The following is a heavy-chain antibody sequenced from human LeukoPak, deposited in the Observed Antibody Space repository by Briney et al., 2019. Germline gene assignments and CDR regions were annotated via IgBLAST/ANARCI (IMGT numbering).Heavy chain of an antibody. CDR1: GFTYSRYA. D-gene: IGHD1-1*01. CDR3: AKTDKLERGWCFDY. CDR2: ISGSGGST. J-gene: IGHJ4*02. Sequence: GGSLRLSCAASGFTYSRYAMSWVRQAPGKGLEWVSAISGSGGSTYYADSVKGRFTISRDNSKNTLYLQMNSLRAEDTAVYYCAKTDKLERGWCFDYWGQGTLVTVSS. V-gene: IGHV3-23*01.